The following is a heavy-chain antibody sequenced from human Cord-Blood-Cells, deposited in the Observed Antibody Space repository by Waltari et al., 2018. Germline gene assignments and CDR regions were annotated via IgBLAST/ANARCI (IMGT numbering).Heavy chain of an antibody. CDR1: GYTLTELS. CDR3: ATDPAKGNWDYDY. V-gene: IGHV1-24*01. D-gene: IGHD1-7*01. Sequence: QVQLVQSGAEVKKPGASVKVSCKVSGYTLTELSMHWVRQAPGKGLEWMRCFGSEEGETIYAQKLQGRVTMTEETSRDTAYMEQISLRSEDTAEYYCATDPAKGNWDYDYWGQGTLVTVFS. CDR2: FGSEEGET. J-gene: IGHJ4*02.